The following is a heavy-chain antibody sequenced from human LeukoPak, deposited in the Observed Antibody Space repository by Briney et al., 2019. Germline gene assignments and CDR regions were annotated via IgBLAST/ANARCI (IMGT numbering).Heavy chain of an antibody. Sequence: PGGSLRLSCAASGFTFSNYAMSWVRQAPGKGLEWVSAITGSGGNTYYADSVKGWFTLSRDNSKNTVFLQMNSLRAEDTAVYYCAKWGDYDVLTGYYVSDYWGQGTLVTVSS. V-gene: IGHV3-23*01. J-gene: IGHJ4*02. CDR2: ITGSGGNT. CDR3: AKWGDYDVLTGYYVSDY. CDR1: GFTFSNYA. D-gene: IGHD3-9*01.